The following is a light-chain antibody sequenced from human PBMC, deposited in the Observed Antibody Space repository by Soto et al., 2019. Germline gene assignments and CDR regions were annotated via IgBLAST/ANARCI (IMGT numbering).Light chain of an antibody. CDR1: QSVSSN. CDR3: QQYNNWPPLT. V-gene: IGKV3-15*01. CDR2: GAS. J-gene: IGKJ4*01. Sequence: EIVMTQSPATLYVSPGERATLSCSASQSVSSNLAWYQQKPGQAPRLLIYGASNRATGIPARFSGSGSGTEFTLTISSLQSEDFAVYYCQQYNNWPPLTFGGGTKVDIK.